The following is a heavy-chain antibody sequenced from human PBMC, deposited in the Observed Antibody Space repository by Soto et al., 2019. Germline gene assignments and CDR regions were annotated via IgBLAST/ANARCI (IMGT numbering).Heavy chain of an antibody. Sequence: PSETLSLTCTVSGGSISSYYWSWIRQPPGKGLEWIGYIYYSGSTKYNPSLKSRVTISVDTSKNQFSLKLSSVTAADTAVYYCARHVGYYSQGEWFDPWGQGTLLTVSS. CDR3: ARHVGYYSQGEWFDP. CDR1: GGSISSYY. CDR2: IYYSGST. D-gene: IGHD2-15*01. J-gene: IGHJ5*02. V-gene: IGHV4-59*08.